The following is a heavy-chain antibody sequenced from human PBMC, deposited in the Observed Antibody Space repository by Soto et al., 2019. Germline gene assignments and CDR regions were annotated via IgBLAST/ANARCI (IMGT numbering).Heavy chain of an antibody. D-gene: IGHD3-22*01. V-gene: IGHV3-43*01. CDR2: ISWDGGST. J-gene: IGHJ4*02. CDR1: GFTFDDYT. CDR3: AKDRSNYYDSSGYYQSYDFDY. Sequence: EVQLVESGGVVVQPGGSLRLSCAASGFTFDDYTMHWVRQAPGKGLEWVSLISWDGGSTYYADSVKGRFTISRDNSKNSLYLQMNSLRTEDTALYYCAKDRSNYYDSSGYYQSYDFDYWGQGTLVTVSS.